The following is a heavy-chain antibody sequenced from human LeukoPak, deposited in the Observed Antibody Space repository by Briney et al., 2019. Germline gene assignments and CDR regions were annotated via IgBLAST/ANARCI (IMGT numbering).Heavy chain of an antibody. Sequence: SETLPHTRTVSGGSISSYYWSWIRQPPGKGLEWIGYIYYSGSTNYNPSLKSRVTISVDTSKNQFSLKLSSVTAADTAVYYCARGGKQQLRPGFDEWSQRCLVTVSS. CDR1: GGSISSYY. CDR2: IYYSGST. V-gene: IGHV4-59*08. CDR3: ARGGKQQLRPGFDE. J-gene: IGHJ4*02. D-gene: IGHD6-13*01.